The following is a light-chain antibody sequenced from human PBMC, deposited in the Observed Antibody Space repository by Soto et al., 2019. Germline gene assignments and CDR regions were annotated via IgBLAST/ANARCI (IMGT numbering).Light chain of an antibody. CDR3: SSHGGSKNFLV. CDR1: SSDVGGYNY. CDR2: EVT. V-gene: IGLV2-8*01. Sequence: QSVLTQPPSASGSPGQSVTISCTGTSSDVGGYNYVSWYQQHPGRAPKLMIYEVTKRPSGVPDRFSGSKSGNTASLTVSGVQAEDEAFYYCSSHGGSKNFLVFGAGTTLTVL. J-gene: IGLJ3*02.